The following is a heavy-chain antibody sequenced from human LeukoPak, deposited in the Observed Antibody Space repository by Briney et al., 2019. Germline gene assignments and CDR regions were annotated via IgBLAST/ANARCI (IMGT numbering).Heavy chain of an antibody. V-gene: IGHV3-33*01. D-gene: IGHD3-10*01. CDR3: ASEVRGEFDY. CDR1: GFTFSSYG. CDR2: IWYDGSNK. J-gene: IGHJ4*02. Sequence: PGRSLRLSCAASGFTFSSYGMHWVRQAPGKGLEWVAVIWYDGSNKYYADSVKGRFTISRDSSKNTLYLQMNSLRAEDTAVYYCASEVRGEFDYWGQGTLVTVSS.